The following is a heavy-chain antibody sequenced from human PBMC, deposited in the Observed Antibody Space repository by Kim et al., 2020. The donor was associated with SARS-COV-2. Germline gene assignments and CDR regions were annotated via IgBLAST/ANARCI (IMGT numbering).Heavy chain of an antibody. J-gene: IGHJ6*02. V-gene: IGHV3-23*03. CDR3: VKGTGFILPSDSTYNLDV. CDR2: FYGGADAT. D-gene: IGHD1-26*01. Sequence: GGSLRLSCAASGFTFWGYTMNWVRQAPGKWLEWVSLFYGGADATRYADSVKGRFTISRDNSKSTLYLQMTTLRVEDTAVYYCVKGTGFILPSDSTYNLDVWGQGTTVIVSS. CDR1: GFTFWGYT.